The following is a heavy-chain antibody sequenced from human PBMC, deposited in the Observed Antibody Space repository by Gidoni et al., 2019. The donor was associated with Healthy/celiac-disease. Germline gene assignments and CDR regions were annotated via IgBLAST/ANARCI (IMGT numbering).Heavy chain of an antibody. D-gene: IGHD6-19*01. CDR2: ISDDGSNK. CDR1: GFTFSSYA. Sequence: QVQLVESGGGVVQPGRSLRLSCAASGFTFSSYAMHWVRQAPGKGLEWVAVISDDGSNKYYADSVKGRFTISRDNSKNTLYLQMNSLRAEDTAVYYCAKEVTYSSGWYDYWGQGTLVTVSS. V-gene: IGHV3-30*04. J-gene: IGHJ4*02. CDR3: AKEVTYSSGWYDY.